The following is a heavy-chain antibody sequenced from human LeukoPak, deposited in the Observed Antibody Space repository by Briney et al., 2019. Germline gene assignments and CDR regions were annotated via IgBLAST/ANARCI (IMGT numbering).Heavy chain of an antibody. V-gene: IGHV4-61*01. D-gene: IGHD1-26*01. CDR1: GGSVSSGSYY. J-gene: IGHJ4*02. Sequence: SETLSLTCTVSGGSVSSGSYYWSWIRQPPGKGLEWIGYIYYSGSTNYNPSLKSRVTISVDTSKNQFSLKLSSVTAADTAVYYCARGVSGSLDYWGQGTLVTVSS. CDR2: IYYSGST. CDR3: ARGVSGSLDY.